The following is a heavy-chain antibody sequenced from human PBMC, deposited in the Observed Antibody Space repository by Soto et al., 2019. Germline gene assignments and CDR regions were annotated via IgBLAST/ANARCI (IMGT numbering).Heavy chain of an antibody. Sequence: NPSETLSLTCTVSGGSINTYYWSWIRQPPGKGLEWIGYIYYSGSDSGSTNYIPSLKSRVTISVDTSKNQFSLRLTSVTAADTAVYFCTRDGGDFWGQGTLVTVSS. CDR3: TRDGGDF. CDR2: IYYSGSDSGST. J-gene: IGHJ4*02. V-gene: IGHV4-59*01. CDR1: GGSINTYY.